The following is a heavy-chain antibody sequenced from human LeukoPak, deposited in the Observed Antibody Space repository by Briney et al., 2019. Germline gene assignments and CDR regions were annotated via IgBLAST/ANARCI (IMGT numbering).Heavy chain of an antibody. CDR2: ISSSSSYI. D-gene: IGHD5-24*01. CDR3: ARVGRDGYNTPPSPRKHFDY. J-gene: IGHJ4*02. Sequence: GGSLRLSCAASGFTFSSYSMNWVRQAPGKGLEWVSSISSSSSYIYYADSVKGRSTISRDNAKNSLYLQMNSLRAEDAAVYYCARVGRDGYNTPPSPRKHFDYWGQGTLVTVSS. CDR1: GFTFSSYS. V-gene: IGHV3-21*01.